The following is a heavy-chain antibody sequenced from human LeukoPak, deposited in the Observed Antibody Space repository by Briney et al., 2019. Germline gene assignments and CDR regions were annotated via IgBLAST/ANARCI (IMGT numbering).Heavy chain of an antibody. CDR2: ISGSGGST. Sequence: PGGSLRLSCAASGFTFSSYAMSWVRQAPGKGLEWVSAISGSGGSTYYADSVKGRFTISRDNFKNTLYLQMNSLRAEDTAVYYCAKDLDVGVVTATSDAFDIWGQGTMVTVSS. CDR3: AKDLDVGVVTATSDAFDI. V-gene: IGHV3-23*01. J-gene: IGHJ3*02. CDR1: GFTFSSYA. D-gene: IGHD2-21*02.